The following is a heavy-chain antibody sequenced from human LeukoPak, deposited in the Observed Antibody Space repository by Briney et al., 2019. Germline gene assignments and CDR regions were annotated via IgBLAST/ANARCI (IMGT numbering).Heavy chain of an antibody. J-gene: IGHJ4*02. CDR2: ISGSGGST. CDR1: GFTFSRYA. Sequence: AGGPLRLSCGASGFTFSRYAVSGVRQARGKGLEWVSAISGSGGSTYYADSVQGRFTISRDNSKKTLYLQMNSLRAEDTAVYYCAKEPAYCGADCYSGQFDYWGQGTLVNVSS. CDR3: AKEPAYCGADCYSGQFDY. V-gene: IGHV3-23*01. D-gene: IGHD2-21*02.